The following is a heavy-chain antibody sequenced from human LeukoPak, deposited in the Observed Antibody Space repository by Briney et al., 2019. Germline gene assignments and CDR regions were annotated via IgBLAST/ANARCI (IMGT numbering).Heavy chain of an antibody. Sequence: GASVKVSCKASGGTFSSYAISWVRQAPGQGLEWMGGIIPIFGTANYAQKFQGRVTITADESTSTAYMELRSLRSDDTAVYYCARDSRARIQLWFYDYWGQGTLVTVSS. J-gene: IGHJ4*02. V-gene: IGHV1-69*01. CDR3: ARDSRARIQLWFYDY. CDR1: GGTFSSYA. D-gene: IGHD5-18*01. CDR2: IIPIFGTA.